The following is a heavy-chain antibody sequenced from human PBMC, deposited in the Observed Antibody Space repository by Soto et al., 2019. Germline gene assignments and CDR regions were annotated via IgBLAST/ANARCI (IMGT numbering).Heavy chain of an antibody. D-gene: IGHD6-13*01. J-gene: IGHJ3*02. Sequence: SVKVSCKASGVTFSSYAISWVRQAPGQGLEWMGGIIPIFGTANYAQKFQGRVTITADESTSTAYMELSSLRSEDTAVYYCARIEPAADDAFDIWGQGTMVTVSS. CDR1: GVTFSSYA. CDR2: IIPIFGTA. CDR3: ARIEPAADDAFDI. V-gene: IGHV1-69*13.